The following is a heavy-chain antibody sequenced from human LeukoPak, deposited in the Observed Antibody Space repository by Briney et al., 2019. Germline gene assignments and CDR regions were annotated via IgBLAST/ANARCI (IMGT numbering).Heavy chain of an antibody. D-gene: IGHD2-15*01. CDR2: MNPNSGST. CDR1: GYTFTSYD. J-gene: IGHJ5*02. V-gene: IGHV1-8*02. Sequence: ASVKVSCKASGYTFTSYDINWVRQATGQGLEWMGWMNPNSGSTSYAQKFQGRVTMTRDTSTSTVYMELSSLRSEDTAVYHCARGGRNIVVVVAAMNWFDPWGQGTLVTVSS. CDR3: ARGGRNIVVVVAAMNWFDP.